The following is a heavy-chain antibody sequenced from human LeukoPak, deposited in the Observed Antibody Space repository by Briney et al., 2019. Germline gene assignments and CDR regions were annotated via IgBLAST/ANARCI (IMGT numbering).Heavy chain of an antibody. V-gene: IGHV4-39*07. J-gene: IGHJ3*02. Sequence: SETLSLTCTVSGGSISSSSYYWGWIRQPPGKGLEWIGSIYYSGSTYYNPSLKSRVTISVDTSMNQFSLKLSSVTAADTAVYYCARNSGSYGRAFDIWGQGTMDTVSS. CDR2: IYYSGST. CDR1: GGSISSSSYY. CDR3: ARNSGSYGRAFDI. D-gene: IGHD1-26*01.